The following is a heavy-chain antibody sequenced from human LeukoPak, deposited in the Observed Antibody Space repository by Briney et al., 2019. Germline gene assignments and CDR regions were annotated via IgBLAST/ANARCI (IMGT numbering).Heavy chain of an antibody. V-gene: IGHV3-33*01. D-gene: IGHD3-10*01. J-gene: IGHJ4*02. CDR1: GFSLTTYG. CDR3: ARDGGSGIDY. Sequence: GGSLRLSCAASGFSLTTYGTHWLRQAPGKGLEWVAVIWYDGSRKFYGDSVKGRFTVSRDTSENTMYLQMNTLGVDDTAVYYCARDGGSGIDYWGRGTLVTVSS. CDR2: IWYDGSRK.